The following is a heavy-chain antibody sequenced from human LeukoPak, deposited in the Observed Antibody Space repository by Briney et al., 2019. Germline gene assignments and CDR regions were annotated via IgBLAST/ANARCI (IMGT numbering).Heavy chain of an antibody. CDR3: ARVFRGAVTSNWFDP. J-gene: IGHJ5*02. CDR1: GGSINGYF. Sequence: SETLSLTCTVSGGSINGYFWTWIRQPPGKGLEWIGYISDSGSTNHNPSLKSRVTLSVDSSNTEFSLRLNSVTAADTAVYYCARVFRGAVTSNWFDPWGQGTPVTVSS. D-gene: IGHD4-17*01. V-gene: IGHV4-59*01. CDR2: ISDSGST.